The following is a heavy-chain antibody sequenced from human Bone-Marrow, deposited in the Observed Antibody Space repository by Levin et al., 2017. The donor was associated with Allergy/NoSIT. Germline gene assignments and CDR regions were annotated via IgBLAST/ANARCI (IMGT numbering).Heavy chain of an antibody. J-gene: IGHJ6*03. V-gene: IGHV3-7*04. D-gene: IGHD2-2*01. CDR3: ARDESSPYQLLSYYMDV. CDR2: IKQDGSEK. Sequence: GESLKISCAASGFTFSSYWMSWVRQAPGKGLEWVANIKQDGSEKYYVDSVKGRFTISRDNAKNSLYLQMNSLRAEDTAVYYCARDESSPYQLLSYYMDVWGKGTTVTVSS. CDR1: GFTFSSYW.